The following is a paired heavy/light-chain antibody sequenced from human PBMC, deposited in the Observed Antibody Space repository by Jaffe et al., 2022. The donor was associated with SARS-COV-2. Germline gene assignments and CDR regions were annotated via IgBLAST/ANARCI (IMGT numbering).Light chain of an antibody. CDR2: AAT. CDR3: QQSFSSPGT. CDR1: QSIRRY. Sequence: DIQMTQSPSSLSASVGDRVTITCRASQSIRRYLNWHQQKPGKAPKLLIYAATSLQSGVPSRFSGSGSGTDFTLIISSLQPEDFATYYCQQSFSSPGTFGQGTKLEIK. V-gene: IGKV1-39*01. J-gene: IGKJ2*01.
Heavy chain of an antibody. Sequence: EVQLVQSGAEVKKPGESLKISCKGSGYSFTSYWIGWVRQMPGKGLEWMGIIYPGDSDTRYSPSFQGQVTISADKSISIAYLQWSSLKASDTAIYYCARGGAVAGGGDDAFDIWGQGTMVTVSS. V-gene: IGHV5-51*01. J-gene: IGHJ3*02. D-gene: IGHD6-19*01. CDR3: ARGGAVAGGGDDAFDI. CDR1: GYSFTSYW. CDR2: IYPGDSDT.